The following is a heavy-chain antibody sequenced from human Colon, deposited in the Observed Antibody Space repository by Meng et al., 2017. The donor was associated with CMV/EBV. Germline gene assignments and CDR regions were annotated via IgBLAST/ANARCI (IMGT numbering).Heavy chain of an antibody. CDR3: ARHETYYDYGDYMPQYCFDC. V-gene: IGHV4-39*01. CDR1: GGSISTTDYY. D-gene: IGHD4-17*01. J-gene: IGHJ4*02. CDR2: IFFGGTT. Sequence: SETLSLTRIVSGGSISTTDYYWGWIRQPPGKGPEWIGSIFFGGTTSYNPSLRSRVTIPVDKSKNQFSLKARSVTAADTAIYYCARHETYYDYGDYMPQYCFDCWGQGALVTVSS.